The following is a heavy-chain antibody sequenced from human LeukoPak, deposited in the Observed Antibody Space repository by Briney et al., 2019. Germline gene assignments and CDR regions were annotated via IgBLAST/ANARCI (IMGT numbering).Heavy chain of an antibody. Sequence: PSETLSLTCAVYGGSFSGYYWSWIRQPPGKGLEWIGEINHSGSTNYNPSLKSRVTISVDTSKNQFSLKLSSVTAADTAVYYCARGGQQWLATYFDYWGQGTLVTVSS. CDR3: ARGGQQWLATYFDY. CDR1: GGSFSGYY. V-gene: IGHV4-34*01. CDR2: INHSGST. J-gene: IGHJ4*02. D-gene: IGHD6-19*01.